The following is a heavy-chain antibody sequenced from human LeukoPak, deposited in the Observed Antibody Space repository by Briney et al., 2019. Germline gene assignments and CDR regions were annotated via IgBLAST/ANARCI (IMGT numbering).Heavy chain of an antibody. J-gene: IGHJ3*02. D-gene: IGHD3-22*01. CDR1: GGSISSSSYY. V-gene: IGHV4-39*01. CDR3: ARPLSSGYYNPAPNDAFDI. CDR2: IYYSGST. Sequence: PSETLSLTCTVSGGSISSSSYYWGWIRQPPGKGLEWIGSIYYSGSTYYNPSLKSRVTISVDTSKNQFSLKLSSVTAADTAVYYCARPLSSGYYNPAPNDAFDIWGQGTMVTVSS.